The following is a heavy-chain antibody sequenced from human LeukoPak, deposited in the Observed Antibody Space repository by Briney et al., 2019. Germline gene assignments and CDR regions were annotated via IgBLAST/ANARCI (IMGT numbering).Heavy chain of an antibody. V-gene: IGHV1-3*01. CDR3: AREDAYDSSGYYFLDY. CDR2: INAGNGNT. J-gene: IGHJ4*02. Sequence: GASVKVSCKASGYTFTSYAMHWVRQAPGQRLEWMRWINAGNGNTKYSQKFQGRVTITRDTSASTAYMELSSLRSEDTAVYYCAREDAYDSSGYYFLDYWGQGTLVTVSS. D-gene: IGHD3-22*01. CDR1: GYTFTSYA.